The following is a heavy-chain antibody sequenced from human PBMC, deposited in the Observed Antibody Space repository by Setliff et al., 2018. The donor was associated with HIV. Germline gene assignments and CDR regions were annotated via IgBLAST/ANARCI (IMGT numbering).Heavy chain of an antibody. CDR2: ISHDAVKT. J-gene: IGHJ5*02. Sequence: GGSLRLSCAASGFTFSNAWMSWVRQAPGKGPEWVAAISHDAVKTYYADAVRGRFIISRDNSKNTVYLQMNNLRVDDTAVYYCVRIGHGYSFANGFDPWGQGTPVTVSS. CDR1: GFTFSNAW. V-gene: IGHV3-30*03. CDR3: VRIGHGYSFANGFDP. D-gene: IGHD5-18*01.